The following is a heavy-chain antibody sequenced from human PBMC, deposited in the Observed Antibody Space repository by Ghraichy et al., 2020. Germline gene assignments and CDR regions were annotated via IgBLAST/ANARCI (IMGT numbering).Heavy chain of an antibody. J-gene: IGHJ4*02. V-gene: IGHV4-39*07. D-gene: IGHD3-22*01. CDR1: GGSISNNRDS. CDR2: IFYSGLT. CDR3: GRRVHDGRGYHYFDF. Sequence: ESLNISCTVSGGSISNNRDSWAWIRQPPRKGLEWIATIFYSGLTHYNPPLESRVTMSVDTSTSQFSLRLGSVTAADTAVYYCGRRVHDGRGYHYFDFWGQGRLVTVSS.